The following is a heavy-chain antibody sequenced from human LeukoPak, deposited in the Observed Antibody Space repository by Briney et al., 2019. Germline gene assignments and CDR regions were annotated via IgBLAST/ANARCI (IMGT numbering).Heavy chain of an antibody. CDR3: ARVKGDYYDSSGYEVDWFDP. D-gene: IGHD3-22*01. J-gene: IGHJ5*02. Sequence: GGSLRLSCAASGLTFSKYSMTWVRQAPGKGLEWVSFIDTSSSTIYYADSVKGRFTISRDNAKNSLYLQMNSLRAEDTAVYYCARVKGDYYDSSGYEVDWFDPWGQGTLVTVSS. V-gene: IGHV3-48*04. CDR2: IDTSSSTI. CDR1: GLTFSKYS.